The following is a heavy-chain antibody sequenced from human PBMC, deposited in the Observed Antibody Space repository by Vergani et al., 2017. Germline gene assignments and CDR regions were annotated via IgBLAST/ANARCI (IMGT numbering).Heavy chain of an antibody. CDR1: GFTFSSYS. D-gene: IGHD3-10*01. V-gene: IGHV3-48*02. CDR3: ARDSYYDGSGSYFFYEWFDP. Sequence: EVQLVESGGGLVQPGGSLRLSCAASGFTFSSYSMNWVRQAPGKGLEWVSYISSSSSTIYYADSVKGRFTISRDNAKNSLYLQMNSLRDEDTAVYYCARDSYYDGSGSYFFYEWFDPWGQGTLVTGAS. CDR2: ISSSSSTI. J-gene: IGHJ5*02.